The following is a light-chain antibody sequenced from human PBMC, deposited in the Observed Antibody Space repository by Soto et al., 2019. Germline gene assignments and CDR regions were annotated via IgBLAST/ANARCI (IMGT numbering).Light chain of an antibody. CDR1: QSVSSN. J-gene: IGKJ1*01. V-gene: IGKV3-15*01. CDR2: GAS. CDR3: QQYNNWPPMA. Sequence: EIGMTQSRATLSVSPGERATHACRASQSVSSNLAWYQQKPGQDPRLLIYGASTRATGIPARFSGSGSGTEFTLTISRLQSEDFAVYYCQQYNNWPPMAFGQGTKVEIK.